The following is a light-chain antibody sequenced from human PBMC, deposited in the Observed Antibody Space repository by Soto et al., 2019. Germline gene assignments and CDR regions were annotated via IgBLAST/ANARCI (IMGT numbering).Light chain of an antibody. CDR1: SSDVGSYNL. V-gene: IGLV2-23*03. CDR3: RSYAGSSTFVV. J-gene: IGLJ2*01. CDR2: EGS. Sequence: QSALTQPASVSGSPGQSITISCTGNSSDVGSYNLVSWYQQHPGKAPKLMIYEGSKRPSGVSNRFSGSKSGNTASLTISGXQAEDEADYYCRSYAGSSTFVVFGGGTQLTVL.